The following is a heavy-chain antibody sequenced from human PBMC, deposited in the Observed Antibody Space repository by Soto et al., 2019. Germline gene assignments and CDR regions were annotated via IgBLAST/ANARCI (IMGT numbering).Heavy chain of an antibody. J-gene: IGHJ6*03. CDR3: ARTGGYYYYYMDG. D-gene: IGHD3-10*01. Sequence: PGGSLRHSCADSEFTFSSYSMNWVRQAPGKGLEWVSSISSSSSYIYYADSVKGRFTISRDNAKNSLYLQMNSLRAEDMAVYYCARTGGYYYYYMDGWGKGTTVTVSS. CDR1: EFTFSSYS. CDR2: ISSSSSYI. V-gene: IGHV3-21*01.